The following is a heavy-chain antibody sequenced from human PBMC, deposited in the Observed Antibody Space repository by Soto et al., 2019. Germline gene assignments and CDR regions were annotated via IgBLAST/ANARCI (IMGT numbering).Heavy chain of an antibody. V-gene: IGHV4-34*01. CDR3: ARGGYDFWSGRYGMDV. CDR2: INHSGST. CDR1: GGSFIGYY. Sequence: PSETLSLTCAVYGGSFIGYYWSWIRQPPGKGLEWIGEINHSGSTNYNPSLKSRVTISVDTSKNQFSLKLSSVTAADTAVYYCARGGYDFWSGRYGMDVWGQGTTVTVSS. J-gene: IGHJ6*02. D-gene: IGHD3-3*01.